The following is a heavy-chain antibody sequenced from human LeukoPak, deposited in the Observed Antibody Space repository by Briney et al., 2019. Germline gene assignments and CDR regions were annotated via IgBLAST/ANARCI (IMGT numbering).Heavy chain of an antibody. CDR3: TRTSPGIPLDF. CDR2: ISHSGRT. D-gene: IGHD1-1*01. V-gene: IGHV4-34*01. Sequence: SETLSLTCAVSGVSFTGYYWSWIRQPPGKGPEWIGEISHSGRTAYNPSLKSRVAISLDTSKNQFSLKLSFVSAADTAVYYCTRTSPGIPLDFWGQGTLVSVSS. J-gene: IGHJ4*02. CDR1: GVSFTGYY.